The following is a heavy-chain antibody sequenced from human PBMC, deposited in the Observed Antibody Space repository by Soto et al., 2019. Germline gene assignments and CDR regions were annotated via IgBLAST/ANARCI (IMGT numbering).Heavy chain of an antibody. D-gene: IGHD2-21*02. Sequence: PSETQCLTCTVAGGYIRGYGWSWIRQPTGKGLEWIGYMYNTGSTVYNPSFKSRVTISVDTSKNQFSLKLNSVTAADTAVYYCARDLWGYCGTDCYPLDVWGQGTTVTVSS. CDR1: GGYIRGYG. CDR2: MYNTGST. J-gene: IGHJ6*02. CDR3: ARDLWGYCGTDCYPLDV. V-gene: IGHV4-59*01.